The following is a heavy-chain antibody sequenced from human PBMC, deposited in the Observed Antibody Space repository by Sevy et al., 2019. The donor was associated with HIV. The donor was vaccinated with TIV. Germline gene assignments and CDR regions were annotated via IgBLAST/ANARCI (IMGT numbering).Heavy chain of an antibody. CDR2: ISYTGSTK. D-gene: IGHD1-26*01. V-gene: IGHV3-30*18. J-gene: IGHJ3*02. CDR1: GFTFSSYG. Sequence: GGSLRLSCAASGFTFSSYGMHWVRQAPGKGLEWVAVISYTGSTKYYADSVKGRFTISRDNSKNTLYLQMNSLRAEDTAVYYCAKEMTPRTGSTLDIWGHGTMVTVSS. CDR3: AKEMTPRTGSTLDI.